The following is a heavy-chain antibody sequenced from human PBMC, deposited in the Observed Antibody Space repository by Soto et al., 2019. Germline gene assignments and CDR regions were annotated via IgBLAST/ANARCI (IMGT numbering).Heavy chain of an antibody. Sequence: PSETLSLTCTVSGGSISSGDYYWSWIRQPPGKGLEWIGYIYYSGSTYYNPSLKSRVTISVDTSKNQFSLKLSSVTAADTAVYYCARGIPFSGSQLLLAFDIWGQGTMVTVSS. D-gene: IGHD2-2*01. CDR2: IYYSGST. V-gene: IGHV4-30-4*01. J-gene: IGHJ3*02. CDR1: GGSISSGDYY. CDR3: ARGIPFSGSQLLLAFDI.